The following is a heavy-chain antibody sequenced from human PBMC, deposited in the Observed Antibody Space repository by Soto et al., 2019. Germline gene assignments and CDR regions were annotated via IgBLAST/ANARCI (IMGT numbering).Heavy chain of an antibody. CDR1: GGSISSYY. J-gene: IGHJ4*02. CDR2: IYYSGST. Sequence: SETLSLTCTVSGGSISSYYWSWIRQPPGKGLEWIGYIYYSGSTNYNPSLKSRVTISVDTSKNQFSLKLSSVTAADTAVYYCARHLLGDADFDYWGQGTLVTVSS. V-gene: IGHV4-59*08. D-gene: IGHD3-10*01. CDR3: ARHLLGDADFDY.